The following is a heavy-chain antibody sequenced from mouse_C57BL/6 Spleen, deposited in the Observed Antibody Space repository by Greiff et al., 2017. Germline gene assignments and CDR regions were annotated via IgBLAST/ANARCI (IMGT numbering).Heavy chain of an antibody. Sequence: QVQLQQSGAELVRPGTSVKVSCKASGYAFTNYLIEWVKQRPGQGLEWIGVINPGSGGTNYNEKFKGKATLTADKSSSTAYMQLSSLTSEDSAVYLCARRVGSSLAWCAYWGQGTLVTVSA. D-gene: IGHD1-1*01. V-gene: IGHV1-54*01. J-gene: IGHJ3*01. CDR2: INPGSGGT. CDR3: ARRVGSSLAWCAY. CDR1: GYAFTNYL.